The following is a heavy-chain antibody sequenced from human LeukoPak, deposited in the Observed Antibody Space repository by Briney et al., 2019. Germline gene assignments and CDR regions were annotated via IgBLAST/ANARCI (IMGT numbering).Heavy chain of an antibody. Sequence: GGSLRLSCAASGFAFGGSAIYWVRQASGKGLEWVARIRTKPNNYATAYAAPVKGRFTISRDDSKNMAYLQMNSPKIEDTAVYYCTSTVMVASLDYWGQGTLVTVSS. CDR1: GFAFGGSA. V-gene: IGHV3-73*01. CDR3: TSTVMVASLDY. J-gene: IGHJ4*02. D-gene: IGHD5-18*01. CDR2: IRTKPNNYAT.